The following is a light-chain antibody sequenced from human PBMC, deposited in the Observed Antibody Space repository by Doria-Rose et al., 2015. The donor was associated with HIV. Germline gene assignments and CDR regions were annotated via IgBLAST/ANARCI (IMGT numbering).Light chain of an antibody. CDR3: HQYASSRT. V-gene: IGKV3-20*01. J-gene: IGKJ1*01. CDR2: VAS. Sequence: EIVMTQSPGTLSLSPGERATLSCRASQSVSANYLAWYQQRPGHSPSLLIYVASSRATDIPARFSGSGSGTDFPLTISRLESEDFAVYYCHQYASSRTFGQGTKVEIK. CDR1: QSVSANY.